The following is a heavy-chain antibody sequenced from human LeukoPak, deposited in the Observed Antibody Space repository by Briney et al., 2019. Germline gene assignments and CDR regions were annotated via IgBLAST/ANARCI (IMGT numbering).Heavy chain of an antibody. CDR2: ITSSSSYI. J-gene: IGHJ4*02. CDR1: GFTFSSHS. Sequence: GGSLRLSCAASGFTFSSHSMNWVRQAPGKGLEWVSSITSSSSYIFYADSVEGRFTISRDNAKNSLYLQMNSLRAEDTAVYYCAKGGLQLVRYSFDHWGQGALVTVSS. D-gene: IGHD6-13*01. V-gene: IGHV3-21*01. CDR3: AKGGLQLVRYSFDH.